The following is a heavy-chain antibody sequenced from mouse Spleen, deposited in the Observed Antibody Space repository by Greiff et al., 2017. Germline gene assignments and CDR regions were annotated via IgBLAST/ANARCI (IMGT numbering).Heavy chain of an antibody. J-gene: IGHJ1*01. D-gene: IGHD1-1*01. CDR2: ISYSGST. Sequence: EVKLVESGPGLVKPSQSLSLTCTVTGYSITSDYAWNWIRQFPGNNLEWMGFISYSGSTSYNPSLKSRISITRDTSKNQFFLQLNSVTTEDTATYYCARGGYGSSYWYFDVWGAGTTVTVSS. CDR1: GYSITSDYA. V-gene: IGHV3-2*02. CDR3: ARGGYGSSYWYFDV.